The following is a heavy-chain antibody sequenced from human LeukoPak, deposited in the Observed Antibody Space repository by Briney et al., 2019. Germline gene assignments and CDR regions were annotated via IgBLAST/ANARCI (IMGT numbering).Heavy chain of an antibody. CDR2: INHSGST. V-gene: IGHV4-34*01. CDR1: GGSFSGYY. J-gene: IGHJ2*01. D-gene: IGHD3-10*01. Sequence: PSETLSLTCAVYGGSFSGYYWSWIRQPPGKGLEWIGEINHSGSTNYNPSLKSRVTISVDTSKNQFSLKLSSVTAADTAVYCCARRGVLRYFDFWGRGTLVTVSS. CDR3: ARRGVLRYFDF.